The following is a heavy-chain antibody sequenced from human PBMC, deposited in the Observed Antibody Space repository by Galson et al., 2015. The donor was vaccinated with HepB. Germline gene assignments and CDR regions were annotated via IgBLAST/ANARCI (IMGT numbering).Heavy chain of an antibody. Sequence: SLRLSCAASGFTFSSYGMHWVRQAPGKGLEWVAVISYDGSNKYYADSVKGRFTISRDNSKNTLYLQMNSLRAEDTAVYYCAKQTYAAYGMDVWGQGTTVTVSS. CDR2: ISYDGSNK. CDR3: AKQTYAAYGMDV. CDR1: GFTFSSYG. V-gene: IGHV3-30*18. J-gene: IGHJ6*02. D-gene: IGHD2-2*01.